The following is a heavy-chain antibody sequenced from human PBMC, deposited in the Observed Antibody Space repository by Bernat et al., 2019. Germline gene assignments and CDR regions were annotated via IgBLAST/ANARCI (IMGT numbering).Heavy chain of an antibody. J-gene: IGHJ4*02. D-gene: IGHD5-18*01. V-gene: IGHV4-39*01. CDR3: ALIRDTAMVTGDY. CDR1: GGSISSRSNY. Sequence: QLQLQESGPGLVKPSETLSLTCTVSGGSISSRSNYWGWIRQPPGKGLAWIGSIYYSGSTYHNPSIKSRVTISVDTSKNQFSLKLSSVTAADTAVYYCALIRDTAMVTGDYWGQGTLVTGSS. CDR2: IYYSGST.